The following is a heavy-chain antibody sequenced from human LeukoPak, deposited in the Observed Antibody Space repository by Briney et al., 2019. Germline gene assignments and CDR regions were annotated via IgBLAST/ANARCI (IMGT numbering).Heavy chain of an antibody. V-gene: IGHV1-58*01. CDR2: IVVGSGNT. J-gene: IGHJ4*02. CDR1: GFTFTSSA. CDR3: AAAEYSGLHVNDY. Sequence: GASVKVSCKASGFTFTSSAVQWVRQARGQRLEWLGWIVVGSGNTNYAQKFQERVTITRDMSTSTAYMELSSLRSEDTAVYYCAAAEYSGLHVNDYWGQGTLVTVSS. D-gene: IGHD5-12*01.